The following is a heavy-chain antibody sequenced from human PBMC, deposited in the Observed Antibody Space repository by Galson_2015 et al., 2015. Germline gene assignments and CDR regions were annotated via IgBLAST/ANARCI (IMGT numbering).Heavy chain of an antibody. CDR1: GFTFSSYW. D-gene: IGHD3-16*01. V-gene: IGHV3-7*01. Sequence: SLRLSCAASGFTFSSYWMSWVRQAPGKGLEWVANIKPDGSEKHYADSVKGRFTISRDNAENSLYLQMNSLRAEDTAVYYCARLKRGHDAFDIWGQGTMVTVSS. J-gene: IGHJ3*02. CDR3: ARLKRGHDAFDI. CDR2: IKPDGSEK.